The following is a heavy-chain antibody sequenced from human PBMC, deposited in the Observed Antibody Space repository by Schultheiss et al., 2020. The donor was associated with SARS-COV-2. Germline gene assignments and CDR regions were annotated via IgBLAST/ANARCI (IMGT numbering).Heavy chain of an antibody. CDR1: RFTFSDYY. CDR3: AKRGSGGSWAHFDY. Sequence: GGSLRLSCAASRFTFSDYYMSWIRQAPGKGLEWLSYISSRGDTTNYAGSVKGRFTISRDNAKNSLYLQMNSLRVEDTAVYYCAKRGSGGSWAHFDYWGQGTLVTVSS. D-gene: IGHD2-15*01. J-gene: IGHJ4*02. V-gene: IGHV3-11*04. CDR2: ISSRGDTT.